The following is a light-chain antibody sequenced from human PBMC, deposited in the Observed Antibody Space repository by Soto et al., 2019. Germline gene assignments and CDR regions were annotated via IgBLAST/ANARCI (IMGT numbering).Light chain of an antibody. V-gene: IGLV2-14*01. CDR3: ISYTSSSTRV. J-gene: IGLJ2*01. CDR2: EVS. CDR1: SSDVGGSNY. Sequence: QSALTQPASVSGSPGQSITISCTGTSSDVGGSNYVSWYQQHPGKAPKLMIYEVSNRPSGVSNRFSGSKSGNTASLTISGLQAEDEADYYCISYTSSSTRVFGGGTQLTVL.